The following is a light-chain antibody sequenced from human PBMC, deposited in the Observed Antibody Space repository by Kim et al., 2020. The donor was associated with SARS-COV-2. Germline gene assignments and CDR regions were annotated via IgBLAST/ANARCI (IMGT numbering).Light chain of an antibody. CDR2: GAS. Sequence: IQMTQSPSSLSASVGDRVTIACRASQYISEYLAWYQQKPGKPPKLLIYGASILQSGLPARFRGSGSVTDFTLTINNLQPEDVATYYCQNYQSAPRTFGQGTKVDIK. J-gene: IGKJ1*01. CDR1: QYISEY. CDR3: QNYQSAPRT. V-gene: IGKV1-27*01.